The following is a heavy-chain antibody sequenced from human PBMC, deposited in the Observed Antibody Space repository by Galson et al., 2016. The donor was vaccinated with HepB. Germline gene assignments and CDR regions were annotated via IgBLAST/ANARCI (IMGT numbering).Heavy chain of an antibody. V-gene: IGHV1-8*02. CDR2: MNPNSGNT. CDR1: GYTFSSHG. J-gene: IGHJ4*02. CDR3: ARNPALTGDFDY. D-gene: IGHD1-20*01. Sequence: SVKVSCKASGYTFSSHGINWVRQATGQGLEWMGWMNPNSGNTGYAQKFQGRITLTRDISISTAFMELSILRSEDTADYYCARNPALTGDFDYWGQGTLVTVSS.